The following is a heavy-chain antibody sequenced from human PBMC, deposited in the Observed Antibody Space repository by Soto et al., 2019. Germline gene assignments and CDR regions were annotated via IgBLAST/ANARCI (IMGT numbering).Heavy chain of an antibody. CDR2: IYYSGST. V-gene: IGHV4-39*01. D-gene: IGHD6-13*01. CDR3: ERINRGSWYWFDT. CDR1: GGSISSSSYY. J-gene: IGHJ5*02. Sequence: SETLSLTCTVSGGSISSSSYYWGWIRQPPGKGLEWIGSIYYSGSTYYNPSLKSRVTISVDTSKNQFSLKLSSVTAADTAVYYCERINRGSWYWFDTWGQGTLVTVSS.